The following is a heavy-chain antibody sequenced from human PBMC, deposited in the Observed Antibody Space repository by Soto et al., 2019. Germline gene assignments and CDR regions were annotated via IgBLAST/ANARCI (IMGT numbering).Heavy chain of an antibody. Sequence: SETLSLTCTVSGVSIHNSHSFWAWIRQPPGKGLEFIGSVYHNGGAHYNSSLKSRVTISVDTAHNQVSLRMRSLTAADTAVYYCGRVVEGATRHTDPDSWGQGILVTVSS. CDR1: GVSIHNSHSF. D-gene: IGHD2-21*01. V-gene: IGHV4-39*01. J-gene: IGHJ5*01. CDR2: VYHNGGA. CDR3: GRVVEGATRHTDPDS.